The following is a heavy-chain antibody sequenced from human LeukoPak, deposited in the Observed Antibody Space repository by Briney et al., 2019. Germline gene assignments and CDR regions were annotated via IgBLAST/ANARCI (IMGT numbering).Heavy chain of an antibody. CDR2: INSDGSST. J-gene: IGHJ4*02. CDR3: ARDPSLYSSGWLLDY. D-gene: IGHD6-19*01. CDR1: GFTFSSYW. V-gene: IGHV3-74*01. Sequence: GGSLRLSCAASGFTFSSYWMHWVRQAPGKGLVWVSRINSDGSSTRYADSVKGRFTISRDNAKNTLYLQMNSLRAEDTAVYYCARDPSLYSSGWLLDYWGQGTLVTVSS.